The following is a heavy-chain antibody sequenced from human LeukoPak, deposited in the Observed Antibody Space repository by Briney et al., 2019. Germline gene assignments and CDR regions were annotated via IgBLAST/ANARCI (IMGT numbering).Heavy chain of an antibody. D-gene: IGHD6-19*01. CDR3: ASFGSSGYYFDY. CDR1: GYTFTSYD. V-gene: IGHV1-8*03. CDR2: MNPNSGNT. J-gene: IGHJ4*02. Sequence: RASVKVSCKASGYTFTSYDINWVRQATGQGLEWMGWMNPNSGNTGYAQKFQGRVSITRNTSISTAYMELSSLRSEDTAVYYCASFGSSGYYFDYWGQGTLVTVSS.